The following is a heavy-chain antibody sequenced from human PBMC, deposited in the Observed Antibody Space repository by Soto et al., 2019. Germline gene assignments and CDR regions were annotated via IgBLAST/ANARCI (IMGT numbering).Heavy chain of an antibody. Sequence: VGSLRLSCAASGFTFSDYYMSWIRQAPGKGLEWVAYISSSGSTTYYADSVKGRFTISRDNTKNSLYLQMNSLGAGDTAIYYCARDKYSRTSGTTFDHWGQGNLVTVSS. CDR1: GFTFSDYY. D-gene: IGHD6-6*01. J-gene: IGHJ4*02. CDR2: ISSSGSTT. V-gene: IGHV3-11*01. CDR3: ARDKYSRTSGTTFDH.